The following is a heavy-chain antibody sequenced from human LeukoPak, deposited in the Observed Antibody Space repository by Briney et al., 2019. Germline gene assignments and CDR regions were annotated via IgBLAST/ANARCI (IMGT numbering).Heavy chain of an antibody. V-gene: IGHV3-9*01. CDR1: GFTFDDYA. J-gene: IGHJ4*02. CDR3: AKGQNLYYYDSSGYYLYFDY. CDR2: ISWNSGSI. Sequence: GGSLRLSCAASGFTFDDYAMHWVRQAPGKGLEWVSGISWNSGSIGYADSVKGRFTISRDNAKNSLYLQMNSLRAEDTALYYCAKGQNLYYYDSSGYYLYFDYWGQGTLVTVSS. D-gene: IGHD3-22*01.